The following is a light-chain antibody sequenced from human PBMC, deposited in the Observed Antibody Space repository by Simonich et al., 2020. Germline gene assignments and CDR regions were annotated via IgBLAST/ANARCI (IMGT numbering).Light chain of an antibody. J-gene: IGKJ1*01. CDR1: QRLVQSDGNTY. Sequence: DVVMTQSPLSLPVTLGQPASISCRSSQRLVQSDGNTYLNWFQQRPGQSPRRLIYKVSNRDSGVPDRCSGSGSGTDFTLKISRVEAEDVGVYYCMQGTHWPPWTFGQGTKVEIK. CDR3: MQGTHWPPWT. CDR2: KVS. V-gene: IGKV2-30*02.